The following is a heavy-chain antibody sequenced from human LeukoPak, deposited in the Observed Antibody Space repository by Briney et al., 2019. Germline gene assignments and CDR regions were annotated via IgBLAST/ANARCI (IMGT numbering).Heavy chain of an antibody. V-gene: IGHV4-59*08. CDR2: IYYSGST. D-gene: IGHD6-13*01. CDR1: GGSISSYY. CDR3: ARHTDIAPRSSLKY. Sequence: SETLSLTCTVSGGSISSYYWSWIRHTPGKGLEWIGDIYYSGSTNYNPSLKRRVTISVDTSKNQFSLKLSSVTAADTAVYYCARHTDIAPRSSLKYWGQGTLVTVSS. J-gene: IGHJ4*02.